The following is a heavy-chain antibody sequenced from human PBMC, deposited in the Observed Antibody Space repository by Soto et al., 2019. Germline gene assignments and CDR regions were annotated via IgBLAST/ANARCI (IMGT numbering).Heavy chain of an antibody. CDR3: AKDLLIGRYCSNTSCPPG. D-gene: IGHD2-2*01. CDR1: GFTFSSYA. Sequence: GGSLRLSCAASGFTFSSYAMSWVRQAPGKGLEWVSAISGSGGSTYYADSVKGRFTISRDNSKNTLYLQMNSLRAEDTAIYYCAKDLLIGRYCSNTSCPPGWGQGTLVTVSS. J-gene: IGHJ4*02. V-gene: IGHV3-23*01. CDR2: ISGSGGST.